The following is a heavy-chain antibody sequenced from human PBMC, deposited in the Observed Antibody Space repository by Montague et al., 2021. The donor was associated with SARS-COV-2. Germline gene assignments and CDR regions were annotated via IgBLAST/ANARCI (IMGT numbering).Heavy chain of an antibody. CDR2: IYYSGST. D-gene: IGHD3-10*01. Sequence: SETLSLTCTVSGGSISSSYWTWIRQPPGKGLEWIGYIYYSGSTSYNPSLKSRVTMSVDTSKNQFSLKLSSVTAAYTAVYYCSRSSGSYSTFDFWGQGTLVTVSS. CDR1: GGSISSSY. V-gene: IGHV4-59*08. J-gene: IGHJ4*02. CDR3: SRSSGSYSTFDF.